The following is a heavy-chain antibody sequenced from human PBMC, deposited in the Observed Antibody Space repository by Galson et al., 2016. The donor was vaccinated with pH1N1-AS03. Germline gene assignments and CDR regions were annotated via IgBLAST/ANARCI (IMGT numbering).Heavy chain of an antibody. CDR2: ISSGGSTV. Sequence: SLRLSCAASGFTFRSYAMKWVRQAPGQGLEWVSYISSGGSTVRYADFARGRFTISRDNAQNSLHLQMNSLRAEDTAVYYCVRENGFFDYWGQGRLVTVSS. CDR3: VRENGFFDY. CDR1: GFTFRSYA. J-gene: IGHJ4*02. D-gene: IGHD2-8*01. V-gene: IGHV3-48*03.